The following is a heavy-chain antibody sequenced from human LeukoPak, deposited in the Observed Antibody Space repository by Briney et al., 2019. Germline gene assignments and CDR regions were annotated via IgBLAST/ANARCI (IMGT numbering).Heavy chain of an antibody. CDR3: ASEFHFDY. Sequence: GGSLRLSCAASGFTFSTYWMSWVRQAPGKGLEWVANIKEDGSEKYYVDSVEGRFTISRDNAKNSLYLQMNSLRAEDTAVYYCASEFHFDYWGQGTLVTVSS. V-gene: IGHV3-7*01. CDR1: GFTFSTYW. CDR2: IKEDGSEK. J-gene: IGHJ4*02.